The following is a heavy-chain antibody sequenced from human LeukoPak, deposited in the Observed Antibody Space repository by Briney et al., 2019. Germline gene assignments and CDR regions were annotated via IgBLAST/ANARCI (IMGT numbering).Heavy chain of an antibody. D-gene: IGHD3-10*01. Sequence: GSLRLSCAASGFTFSSYWMHWVRQAPGKGLVWVSRINSDGSRTGYADSVKGRFTISRDNAKNTLYLQMNSLRAEDTAVYYCGGSGSSEDYWGQGTLVTVSS. CDR2: INSDGSRT. J-gene: IGHJ4*02. CDR1: GFTFSSYW. CDR3: GGSGSSEDY. V-gene: IGHV3-74*01.